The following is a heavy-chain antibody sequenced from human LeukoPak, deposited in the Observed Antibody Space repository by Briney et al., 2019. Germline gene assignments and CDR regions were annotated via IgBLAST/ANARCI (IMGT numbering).Heavy chain of an antibody. V-gene: IGHV4-59*12. Sequence: SETLSLTCTVSGGSISSYYWSWIRQPPGKGLEWIGYIYYSGSTNYNPSLKSRVTMSVDTSKNQFSLKLSSVTAADTAVYYCALYGGWFDPWGQGTLVTVSS. CDR2: IYYSGST. J-gene: IGHJ5*02. D-gene: IGHD3-16*01. CDR3: ALYGGWFDP. CDR1: GGSISSYY.